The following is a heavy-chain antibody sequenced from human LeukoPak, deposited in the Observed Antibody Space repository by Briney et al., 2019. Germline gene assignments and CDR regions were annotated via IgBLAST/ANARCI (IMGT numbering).Heavy chain of an antibody. CDR3: ARAHQYYYDSSGYSANYFDY. Sequence: SETLSLTCTVSGGSISSGDYYWSWIRQPPGKGLEWIGYIYYSGSTNYNPSLKSRVTISVDTSKNQFSLKLSSVTAADTAVYYCARAHQYYYDSSGYSANYFDYWGQGTLVTVSS. V-gene: IGHV4-61*08. CDR2: IYYSGST. D-gene: IGHD3-22*01. CDR1: GGSISSGDYY. J-gene: IGHJ4*02.